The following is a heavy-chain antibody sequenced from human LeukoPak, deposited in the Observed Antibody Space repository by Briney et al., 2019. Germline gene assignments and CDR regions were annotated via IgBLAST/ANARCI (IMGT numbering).Heavy chain of an antibody. CDR1: GFTFSSYA. V-gene: IGHV3-23*01. Sequence: PGGSLRLSCAASGFTFSSYAMSWVRQAPGKGLKWVSAISGSGGSTYYADSVKGRFTISRDNSKNTLYLQMNSLRAEDTAVYYCAKVHPLVGGWGPFDYWGQGTLVTVSS. CDR2: ISGSGGST. D-gene: IGHD6-19*01. J-gene: IGHJ4*02. CDR3: AKVHPLVGGWGPFDY.